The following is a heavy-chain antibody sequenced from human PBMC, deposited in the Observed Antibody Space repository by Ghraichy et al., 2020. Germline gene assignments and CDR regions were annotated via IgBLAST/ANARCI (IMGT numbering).Heavy chain of an antibody. D-gene: IGHD3-3*01. V-gene: IGHV4-39*01. CDR1: GGSISSKSYY. Sequence: SETLSLTCTVSGGSISSKSYYWGWIRQPPGKGLDWIASIYYSGSTYYNPSLKSRVTISVDTSKNQFSLKLSSVTAADTAVYYCARHTYDFWSGYNDYWGQGTLVTVSS. CDR3: ARHTYDFWSGYNDY. CDR2: IYYSGST. J-gene: IGHJ4*02.